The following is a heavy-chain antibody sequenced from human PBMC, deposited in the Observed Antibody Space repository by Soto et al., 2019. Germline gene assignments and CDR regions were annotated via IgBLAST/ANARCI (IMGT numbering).Heavy chain of an antibody. V-gene: IGHV3-74*01. Sequence: EAQLVESGGGLVQPGGSLRLSCTGSGIDLSIYWMHWVRQAPGKGLVWVSRINSESTTISYADSVKGRFTISRDNAENTLFLHMNSLSAEDTGVYYCTKGTFGGRDSWGQGTLVTVSS. CDR3: TKGTFGGRDS. J-gene: IGHJ4*02. CDR2: INSESTTI. CDR1: GIDLSIYW. D-gene: IGHD2-15*01.